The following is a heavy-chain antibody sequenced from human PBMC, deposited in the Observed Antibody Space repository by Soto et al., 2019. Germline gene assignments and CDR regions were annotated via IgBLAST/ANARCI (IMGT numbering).Heavy chain of an antibody. CDR3: AREPTRWLQSSWSR. J-gene: IGHJ4*02. CDR2: INHSGST. V-gene: IGHV4-34*01. CDR1: GGSLSGYY. D-gene: IGHD5-12*01. Sequence: SETLSLTCAVYGGSLSGYYWSWIRQPPGKGLEWIGEINHSGSTNYNPSLKSRVTIAVDTSKNQFSLKLSSVTAADTAVYYCAREPTRWLQSSWSRWGQGTLVT.